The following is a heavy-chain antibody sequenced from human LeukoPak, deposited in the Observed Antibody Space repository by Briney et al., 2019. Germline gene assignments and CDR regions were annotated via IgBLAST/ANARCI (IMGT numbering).Heavy chain of an antibody. CDR2: ISASGDTT. J-gene: IGHJ4*02. Sequence: GGSLRLSCAASGFTFSNSAMTWVRQSPGKGLEWVSDISASGDTTHYADSVKGRFTISRDNAKNSLYLQMNSLRAEDTAVYYCARVGGWNYCSSTSCYDYWGQGTLVTVSS. CDR3: ARVGGWNYCSSTSCYDY. V-gene: IGHV3-23*01. CDR1: GFTFSNSA. D-gene: IGHD2-2*01.